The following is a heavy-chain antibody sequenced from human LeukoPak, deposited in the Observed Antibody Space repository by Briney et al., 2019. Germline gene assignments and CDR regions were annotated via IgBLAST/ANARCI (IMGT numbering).Heavy chain of an antibody. J-gene: IGHJ6*03. CDR3: ARTVTTRYYYYYYYMDV. D-gene: IGHD4-17*01. CDR1: GGSISSYY. CDR2: INHSGST. V-gene: IGHV4-34*01. Sequence: SETLSLTCTVSGGSISSYYWSWIRQPPGKGLEWIGEINHSGSTNYNPSLKSRVTISVDTSKNQFSLKLSSVTAADTAVYYCARTVTTRYYYYYYYMDVWGKGTTVTISS.